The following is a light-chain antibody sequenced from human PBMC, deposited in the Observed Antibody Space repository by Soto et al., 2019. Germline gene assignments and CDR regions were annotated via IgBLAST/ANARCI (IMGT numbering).Light chain of an antibody. Sequence: QAVVTQPPSASGTPGQRVTISCSGSSSNIGSNTVNWYQQLPGTAPKLLIYSNNQRPSGVPDRFSGSKSGTSASLAISGLQSEDEADYYSAAWDDSLNGHVVFGGGTKLTVL. J-gene: IGLJ2*01. CDR2: SNN. CDR3: AAWDDSLNGHVV. CDR1: SSNIGSNT. V-gene: IGLV1-44*01.